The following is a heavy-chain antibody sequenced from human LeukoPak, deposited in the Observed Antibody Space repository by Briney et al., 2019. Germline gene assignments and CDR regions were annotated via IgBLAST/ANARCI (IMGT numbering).Heavy chain of an antibody. J-gene: IGHJ5*02. D-gene: IGHD3-3*01. CDR3: ARDDWNYDFWSGYYGSPNWFDP. CDR1: GYTFTSYG. V-gene: IGHV1-18*01. CDR2: ISAYNGNT. Sequence: ASVKVSCKASGYTFTSYGISWVRQAPGQGPEWMGWISAYNGNTNYAQKLQGRVTMTTDTSTSTAYMELRSLRSDDTAVYYCARDDWNYDFWSGYYGSPNWFDPWGQGTLVTVSS.